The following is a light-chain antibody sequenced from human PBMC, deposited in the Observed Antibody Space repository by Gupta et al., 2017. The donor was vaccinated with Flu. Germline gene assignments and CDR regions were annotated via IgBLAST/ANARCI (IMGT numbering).Light chain of an antibody. J-gene: IGLJ3*02. CDR1: SSDVGGYNY. CDR2: EVI. CDR3: SSYTSSNSLE. V-gene: IGLV2-14*01. Sequence: QSALTQPASVSGSPGQSITISCTGTSSDVGGYNYVSWYQHHPGKAPKLMIYEVINRPSGVSYRFSGSKSGNTASLTISGLQAEDEADYYCSSYTSSNSLEFGGGTKLTVL.